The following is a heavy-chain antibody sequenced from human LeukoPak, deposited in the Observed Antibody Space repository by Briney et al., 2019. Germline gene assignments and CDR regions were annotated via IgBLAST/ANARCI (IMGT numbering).Heavy chain of an antibody. D-gene: IGHD1-26*01. V-gene: IGHV4-34*01. CDR3: ARHPTKWELRLSLDY. J-gene: IGHJ4*02. Sequence: SETLSLTCAVYGGSFSAYYWSWIRQPPGKGLEWIGEVNHSGSTNFNPSLKSRFTISVDTSKNQFSLKMNSMTAADTAVYYCARHPTKWELRLSLDYWGQGILVTVSS. CDR2: VNHSGST. CDR1: GGSFSAYY.